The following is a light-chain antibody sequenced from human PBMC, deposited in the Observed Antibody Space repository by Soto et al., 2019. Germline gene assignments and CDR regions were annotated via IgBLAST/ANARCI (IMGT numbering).Light chain of an antibody. V-gene: IGKV3-15*01. J-gene: IGKJ1*01. Sequence: VMTQSPATMSASPGGGGTLSCRGRKGGSSKLAWYQQKPGQAPRLLIYGASTRATGIPDRFSGSGSGTEFTLIISSLQSEDSAVYYCQQYNSWLWTFGQGTKVDIK. CDR3: QQYNSWLWT. CDR1: KGGSSK. CDR2: GAS.